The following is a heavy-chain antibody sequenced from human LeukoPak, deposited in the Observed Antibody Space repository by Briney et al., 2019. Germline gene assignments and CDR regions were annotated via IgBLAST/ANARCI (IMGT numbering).Heavy chain of an antibody. Sequence: PGGSLRLSCAASGFTFSSYWMHWVRQAPGKGLVWVSRINSDGSSTSYADSVKGRFTISRDNAKNTLYLQMNSLRDEDTAVYYCASSSGSYQGDFDYWGQGTLVTVSS. D-gene: IGHD1-26*01. CDR2: INSDGSST. CDR1: GFTFSSYW. V-gene: IGHV3-74*01. J-gene: IGHJ4*02. CDR3: ASSSGSYQGDFDY.